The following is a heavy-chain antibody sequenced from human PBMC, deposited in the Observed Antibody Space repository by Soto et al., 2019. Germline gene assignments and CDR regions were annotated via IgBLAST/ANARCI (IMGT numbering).Heavy chain of an antibody. CDR1: GLSITANY. V-gene: IGHV4-4*07. D-gene: IGHD3-3*02. CDR3: ARDFNFIFDDFADMRRYLDP. CDR2: VHYTGNT. J-gene: IGHJ5*02. Sequence: PSETLSLTCGVSGLSITANYWSWIRHSAEKGPEWIGRVHYTGNTDYNPSLRSRVTMSVDMSKNQFHLNLRSVTDADTAVYYCARDFNFIFDDFADMRRYLDPWGQGTLVT.